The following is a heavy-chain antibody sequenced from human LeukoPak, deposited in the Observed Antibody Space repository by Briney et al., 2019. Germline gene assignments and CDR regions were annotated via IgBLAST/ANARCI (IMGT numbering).Heavy chain of an antibody. CDR1: GFTFSSYA. J-gene: IGHJ4*02. D-gene: IGHD3-10*01. CDR2: ISGSGGST. Sequence: GGSLRPSCAASGFTFSSYAMSWVRQAPGKGLEWVSAISGSGGSTYYADSVKGRFTISRDNSKNTLYLQMNSLRAEDTAVYYCAKDLVGWFGELFTGDFDYWGQGTLVTVSS. CDR3: AKDLVGWFGELFTGDFDY. V-gene: IGHV3-23*01.